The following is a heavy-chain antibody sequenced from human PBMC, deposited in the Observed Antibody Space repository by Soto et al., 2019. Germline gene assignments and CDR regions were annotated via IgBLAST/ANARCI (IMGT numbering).Heavy chain of an antibody. D-gene: IGHD6-6*01. Sequence: ASVKVSCKASGYTFTSYDINWVRQATGQGLEWMGWMNPNSGNTGYAQKFQGRVTMTRNTSISTAYMELSSLRSEDTAVYYCARVGGSIAASPSYYGMEVLGQGTTVNVSS. CDR3: ARVGGSIAASPSYYGMEV. V-gene: IGHV1-8*01. CDR1: GYTFTSYD. J-gene: IGHJ6*01. CDR2: MNPNSGNT.